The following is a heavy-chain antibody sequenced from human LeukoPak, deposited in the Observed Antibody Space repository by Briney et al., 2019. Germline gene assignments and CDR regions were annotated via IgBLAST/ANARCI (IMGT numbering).Heavy chain of an antibody. CDR3: AREGHLCSGGSCYWFDP. Sequence: PSETLSLTCTVSGGSISSYYWSWIRQPPGKGLEWIGYIYYSGSTNYNPSLKSRVTISVDPSKNQFSLKLSSVTAADTAEYYCAREGHLCSGGSCYWFDPWGQGTLVTVSS. J-gene: IGHJ5*02. CDR1: GGSISSYY. D-gene: IGHD2-15*01. V-gene: IGHV4-59*01. CDR2: IYYSGST.